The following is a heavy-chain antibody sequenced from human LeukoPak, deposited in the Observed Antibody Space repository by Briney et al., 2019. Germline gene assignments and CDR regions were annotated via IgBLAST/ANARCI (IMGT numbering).Heavy chain of an antibody. D-gene: IGHD3-3*01. V-gene: IGHV4-39*07. CDR1: GGSISSSSYY. J-gene: IGHJ4*02. CDR3: ARDVADDFWSGGDFDY. Sequence: SETLSLTCTVSGGSISSSSYYWGWIRQPPGKGLEWIGSIYYSGSTYYNPSLKSRVTISVDTSKDQFSLKLSSVTAADTAVYYCARDVADDFWSGGDFDYWGQGTLVTVSS. CDR2: IYYSGST.